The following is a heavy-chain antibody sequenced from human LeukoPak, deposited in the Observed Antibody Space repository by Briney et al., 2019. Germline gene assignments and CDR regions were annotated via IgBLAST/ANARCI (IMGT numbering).Heavy chain of an antibody. CDR3: ARGFDGVAGWFDP. D-gene: IGHD3-9*01. CDR2: ISDRGST. CDR1: GGSISGYY. J-gene: IGHJ5*02. Sequence: PSETLSLTCTVSGGSISGYYWSWIRQPPGKGLEWIAYISDRGSTKYNLSLKSRVTISVDTSKNQFSLKLSDVIAADTAVYYCARGFDGVAGWFDPWGQGTLVTVSS. V-gene: IGHV4-59*01.